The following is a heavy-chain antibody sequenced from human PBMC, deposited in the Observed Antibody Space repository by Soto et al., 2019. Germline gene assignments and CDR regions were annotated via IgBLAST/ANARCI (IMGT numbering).Heavy chain of an antibody. Sequence: QLQLQESGSGLVKPSQTLSLTCAVSGGSISSGGYSWSWIRQPPGKGLEWIGYIYHSGSTYYNPSLKSRVTISVDRSKNQFSLKLSSVTAADTAVHYCARSYGGNSPWFDPWGQGTLVTVSS. J-gene: IGHJ5*02. CDR1: GGSISSGGYS. CDR2: IYHSGST. CDR3: ARSYGGNSPWFDP. D-gene: IGHD2-21*02. V-gene: IGHV4-30-2*01.